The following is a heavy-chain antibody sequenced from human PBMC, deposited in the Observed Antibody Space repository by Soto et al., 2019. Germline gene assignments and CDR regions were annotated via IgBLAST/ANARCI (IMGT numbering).Heavy chain of an antibody. Sequence: QITLKESGPTLVKPTQTLTLTCTFSGFSLSTSGVGVGWIRQPPGKALEWLALIYWDDDKRDSPFLKSRLTTXKXTXXNQVVLTMTNMDPVDTATYSCAHSPYSRSSYYFDYWGQGTLVTVSS. J-gene: IGHJ4*02. V-gene: IGHV2-5*02. CDR1: GFSLSTSGVG. D-gene: IGHD6-6*01. CDR2: IYWDDDK. CDR3: AHSPYSRSSYYFDY.